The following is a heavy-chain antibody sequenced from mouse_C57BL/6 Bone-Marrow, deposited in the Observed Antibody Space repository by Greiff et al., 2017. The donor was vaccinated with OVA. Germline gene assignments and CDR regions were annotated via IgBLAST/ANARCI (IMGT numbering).Heavy chain of an antibody. Sequence: QVQLQQPGAELVRPGTSVKLSCKASGYTFTSYWMHWVKQRPGQGLEWIGVIDPSDSYTNYNQKFKGKATLTVDTSSSTAYMQLSSLTSEDSAVYYCERDDLIYYYGSSYGFAYWGQGTLVTVSA. CDR3: ERDDLIYYYGSSYGFAY. D-gene: IGHD1-1*01. CDR1: GYTFTSYW. V-gene: IGHV1-59*01. CDR2: IDPSDSYT. J-gene: IGHJ3*01.